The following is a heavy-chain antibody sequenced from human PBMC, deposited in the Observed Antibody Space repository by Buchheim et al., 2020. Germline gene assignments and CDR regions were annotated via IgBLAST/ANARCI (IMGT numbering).Heavy chain of an antibody. Sequence: EVQLVESGGGLVQPGGSLRLSCAASGFTFSSYWMSWVRQAPGKGLEWVANIKQDGSEKYYVDSVKGRFTISRDNAKNSLYLQMNSLRAEDTAVYYCARESSGGSCCENWFDPWGQGTL. D-gene: IGHD2-15*01. CDR3: ARESSGGSCCENWFDP. J-gene: IGHJ5*02. CDR1: GFTFSSYW. CDR2: IKQDGSEK. V-gene: IGHV3-7*01.